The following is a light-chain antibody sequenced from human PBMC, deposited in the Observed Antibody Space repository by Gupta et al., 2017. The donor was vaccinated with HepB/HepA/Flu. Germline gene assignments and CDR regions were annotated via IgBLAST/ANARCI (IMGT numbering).Light chain of an antibody. J-gene: IGKJ4*01. CDR2: RVS. V-gene: IGKV2-30*01. CDR1: QNLLFSDGNTF. CDR3: VKGKHGPLS. Sequence: DAVLTQSPLSRPVTLGQSASISCRSSQNLLFSDGNTFLHWYQQRPGQSPRRLIYRVSNRDSGVPDRGSGSGSGTDFTLKISRVEAEDIGVYYFVKGKHGPLSFGGGTRVEIK.